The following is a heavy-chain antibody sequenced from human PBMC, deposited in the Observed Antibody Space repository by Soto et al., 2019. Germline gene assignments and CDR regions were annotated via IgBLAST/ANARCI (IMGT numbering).Heavy chain of an antibody. CDR2: IYSGGST. CDR1: GFTFSSYS. J-gene: IGHJ3*02. D-gene: IGHD3-3*01. CDR3: ARGIWSGYYTRGAFDI. Sequence: EVQLVESGGGLVKPGGSLRLSCAASGFTFSSYSMNWVRQAPGKGLEWVSVIYSGGSTYYADSVKGRFTISRDNSKNTLDLQMNSLRAEDTAVYYCARGIWSGYYTRGAFDIWGQGTMVTVSS. V-gene: IGHV3-66*01.